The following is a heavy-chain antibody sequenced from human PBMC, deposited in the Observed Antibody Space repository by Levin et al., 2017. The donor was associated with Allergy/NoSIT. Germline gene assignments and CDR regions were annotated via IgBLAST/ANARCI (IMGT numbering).Heavy chain of an antibody. V-gene: IGHV3-15*01. J-gene: IGHJ4*02. CDR1: GFTFSNAW. CDR3: TTPLSFGPPASFDY. CDR2: IKSKTDGGTT. Sequence: GGSLRLSCAASGFTFSNAWMSWVRQAPGKGLEWVGRIKSKTDGGTTDYAAPVKGRFTISRDDSKNTLYLQMNSLKTEDTAVYYCTTPLSFGPPASFDYWGQGTLVTVSS. D-gene: IGHD3/OR15-3a*01.